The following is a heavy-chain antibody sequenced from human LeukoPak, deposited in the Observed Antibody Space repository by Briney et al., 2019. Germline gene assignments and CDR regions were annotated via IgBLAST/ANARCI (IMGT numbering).Heavy chain of an antibody. CDR3: AREGVCWAYFDY. CDR2: INHSGST. D-gene: IGHD2-8*01. Sequence: SETLSLTCAVYGGSFSGYYWSWIRQPPGKGLEWIGEINHSGSTNYNPSLKSRVTISVDTSKNQFSLKLSSVTAADTAVYYCAREGVCWAYFDYWGQGTLVTVSS. J-gene: IGHJ4*02. V-gene: IGHV4-34*01. CDR1: GGSFSGYY.